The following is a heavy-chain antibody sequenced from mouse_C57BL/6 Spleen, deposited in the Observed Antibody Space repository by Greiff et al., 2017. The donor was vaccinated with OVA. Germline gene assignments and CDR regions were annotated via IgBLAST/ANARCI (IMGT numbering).Heavy chain of an antibody. CDR3: ATPASWDVGLAY. D-gene: IGHD4-1*01. V-gene: IGHV2-5*01. J-gene: IGHJ3*01. Sequence: VQLQQSGPGLVQPSQSLSITCTVSGFSLTSYGVHWVRQSPGKGLEWLGVIWRGGSTDYNAAFMSRLSITKDNSESQVFFNMNSLQADDTAIYYCATPASWDVGLAYWGQGTLVTVSA. CDR1: GFSLTSYG. CDR2: IWRGGST.